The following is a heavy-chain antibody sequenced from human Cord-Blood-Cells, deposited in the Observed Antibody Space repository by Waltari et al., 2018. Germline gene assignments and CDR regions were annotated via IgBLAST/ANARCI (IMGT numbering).Heavy chain of an antibody. CDR3: ARSPRLQRYFDWLHTKYYGMDV. V-gene: IGHV4-34*01. D-gene: IGHD3-9*01. J-gene: IGHJ6*02. CDR2: INHSGRN. CDR1: GGSFSGYY. Sequence: QVQLQQWGAGLLKPSETLSLTCAVYGGSFSGYYWSWIRQPPGKGLEWIGEINHSGRNNHNPSLTRRVTMSVDTSKNQFSLKLSSVTAADTAVYYCARSPRLQRYFDWLHTKYYGMDVWGQGTTVTVSS.